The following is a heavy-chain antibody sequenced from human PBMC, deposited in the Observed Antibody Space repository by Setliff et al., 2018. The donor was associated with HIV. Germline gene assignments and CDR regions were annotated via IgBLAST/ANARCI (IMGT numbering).Heavy chain of an antibody. Sequence: SETLSLTCTVSGGSITSSNWWSWVRQPPGKGREWIGGSYHTGTTNHNPSLKSRVTVSIDKSKNQFALNVRSATAAATAVYYCAGQMGSDLWGRGTLVTVAS. CDR3: AGQMGSDL. D-gene: IGHD1-26*01. V-gene: IGHV4-4*02. CDR1: GGSITSSNW. CDR2: SYHTGTT. J-gene: IGHJ2*01.